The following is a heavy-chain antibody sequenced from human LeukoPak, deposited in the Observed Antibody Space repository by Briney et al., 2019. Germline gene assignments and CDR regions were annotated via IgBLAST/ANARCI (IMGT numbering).Heavy chain of an antibody. CDR3: ARDIGNSGFNLDY. J-gene: IGHJ4*02. D-gene: IGHD5-12*01. Sequence: GGSLRLSCVVSGLTFSTHGFHWVRQAPGKGLEWVSVIWHDGGRKEYADSVRGRFTISRDNSNLYLQMNSLRAEDTAIYYCARDIGNSGFNLDYWGQGTPVTVSS. V-gene: IGHV3-33*01. CDR2: IWHDGGRK. CDR1: GLTFSTHG.